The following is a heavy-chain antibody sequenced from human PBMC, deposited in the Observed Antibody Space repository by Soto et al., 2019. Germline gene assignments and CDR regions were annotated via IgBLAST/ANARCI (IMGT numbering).Heavy chain of an antibody. CDR3: GREKWLQPDY. CDR1: GLNFNNAW. J-gene: IGHJ4*02. V-gene: IGHV3-7*04. CDR2: INPDGSAE. Sequence: EVQLVESGGDLVQPGGSLRLTCVGSGLNFNNAWMNWVRQAPGKGLEWVANINPDGSAEGYVHSVRGRFTISRDNPKKSLYLQMNTLRADDTAGYYCGREKWLQPDYWGQGTLVTVSS. D-gene: IGHD5-12*01.